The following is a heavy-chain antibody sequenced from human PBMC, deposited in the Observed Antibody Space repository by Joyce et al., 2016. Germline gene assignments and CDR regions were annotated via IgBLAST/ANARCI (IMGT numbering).Heavy chain of an antibody. CDR2: ISYNGERK. CDR3: AKSVPSAYFDD. Sequence: QVLLVESGGGVVQPGRSLRLSCAASGLTFSSYSMNWVRQGPAKVLELVALISYNGERKFYADSLKGRFTISRDNSNNTLYLQMNNLRHDDTARYYCAKSVPSAYFDDWGQGTLVTVSS. V-gene: IGHV3-30*18. D-gene: IGHD3-10*01. CDR1: GLTFSSYS. J-gene: IGHJ4*02.